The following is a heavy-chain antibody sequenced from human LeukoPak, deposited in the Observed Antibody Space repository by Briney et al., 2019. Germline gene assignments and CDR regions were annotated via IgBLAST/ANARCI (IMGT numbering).Heavy chain of an antibody. J-gene: IGHJ4*02. D-gene: IGHD2-2*01. CDR2: IYYSGST. CDR3: ARVGIVVVPAAIPHFDY. Sequence: PSETLSLTCTVSGGSISSYYWSWIRQPPAKGLEWIGYIYYSGSTNYNPSLKSRVTISVDTSKNQVSMKLSSVTAADTAVYYCARVGIVVVPAAIPHFDYWGQGTLVTVSS. CDR1: GGSISSYY. V-gene: IGHV4-59*01.